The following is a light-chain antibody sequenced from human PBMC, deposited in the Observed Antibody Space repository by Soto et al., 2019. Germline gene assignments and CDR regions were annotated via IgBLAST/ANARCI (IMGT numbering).Light chain of an antibody. CDR1: QSISSW. Sequence: DIQMTRSPSTLSASVGDRVTITCRASQSISSWLAWYQQKRGKAPKLXIYAASSLQSGVPSRFSGSGSGTEFTLTISSLQPDDFATYYCQQYNSYSWTFGQGTKVDIK. CDR3: QQYNSYSWT. J-gene: IGKJ1*01. CDR2: AAS. V-gene: IGKV1-5*01.